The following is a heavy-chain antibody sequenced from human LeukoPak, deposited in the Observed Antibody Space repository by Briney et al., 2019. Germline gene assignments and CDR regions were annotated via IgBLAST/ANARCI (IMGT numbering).Heavy chain of an antibody. CDR1: GFTFSSYA. V-gene: IGHV3-23*01. J-gene: IGHJ4*02. Sequence: GGSLRLSCAASGFTFSSYAMSWVRQAPGKGLEWVSAISGSGGSTYYADSVKGRFTISRDNSKNTLYLQMNSLRAEDTAVYYCAKDPPYSTTMVQGAPDYWGQGTLVTVSS. D-gene: IGHD3-10*01. CDR2: ISGSGGST. CDR3: AKDPPYSTTMVQGAPDY.